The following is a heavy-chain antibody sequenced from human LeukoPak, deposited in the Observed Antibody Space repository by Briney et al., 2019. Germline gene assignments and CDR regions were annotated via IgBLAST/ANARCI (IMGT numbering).Heavy chain of an antibody. CDR2: IYTSGST. CDR1: GGSISSYY. Sequence: SETLSLTCTVSGGSISSYYWSWIRQSAGKGLEWIGRIYTSGSTNYNPSLKSRVTISVDTSKNQFSLKLSSVTAADTAVYYCAREASMVRGVITNRAYYYYYYMDVWGKGTTVTISS. CDR3: AREASMVRGVITNRAYYYYYYMDV. D-gene: IGHD3-10*01. J-gene: IGHJ6*03. V-gene: IGHV4-4*07.